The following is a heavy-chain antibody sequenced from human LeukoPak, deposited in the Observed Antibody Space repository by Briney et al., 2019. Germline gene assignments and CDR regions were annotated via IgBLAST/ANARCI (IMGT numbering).Heavy chain of an antibody. CDR3: AITTDRGYYYSGMDV. J-gene: IGHJ6*02. V-gene: IGHV5-51*01. CDR2: IYPGDSET. CDR1: GYSFTSYW. Sequence: GESLKISCKGSGYSFTSYWIGWVRQMPGKGLEWMGIIYPGDSETRHSPSFQGQVTISADRSISTAYLQWSSLKASDTAMYYCAITTDRGYYYSGMDVWGQGTTVTVSS. D-gene: IGHD4-17*01.